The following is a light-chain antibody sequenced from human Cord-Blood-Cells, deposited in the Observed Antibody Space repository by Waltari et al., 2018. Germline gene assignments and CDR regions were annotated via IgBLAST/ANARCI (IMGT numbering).Light chain of an antibody. Sequence: QAVVTQEPSLTVSPGGTVTLTCVSSTGAVTSGHYPYWFQQKPGQAHRTLVYDTSNKTSWTPAPVSGSLLGGKAALTLAGAQPADEAEYYCLLYYSGARVFGGGHKLTVL. CDR1: TGAVTSGHY. J-gene: IGLJ3*02. CDR3: LLYYSGARV. CDR2: DTS. V-gene: IGLV7-46*01.